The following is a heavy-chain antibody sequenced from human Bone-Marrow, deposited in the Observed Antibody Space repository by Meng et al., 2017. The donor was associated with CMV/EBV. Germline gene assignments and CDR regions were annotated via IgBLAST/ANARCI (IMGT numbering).Heavy chain of an antibody. J-gene: IGHJ6*02. CDR2: IIPILGIA. D-gene: IGHD5-18*01. CDR3: AGGRDKVDTAMVQGYYYYGMDV. CDR1: GGTFSSYA. Sequence: SVKVSCKASGGTFSSYAISWVRQAPGQGLEWMGGIIPILGIANYAQKFQGRVTITADKSTSTPYMELSSLRSEDTAVYYCAGGRDKVDTAMVQGYYYYGMDVWGQGTTVTVSS. V-gene: IGHV1-69*10.